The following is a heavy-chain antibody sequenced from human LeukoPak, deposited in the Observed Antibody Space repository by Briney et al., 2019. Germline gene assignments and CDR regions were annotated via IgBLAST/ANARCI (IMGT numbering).Heavy chain of an antibody. J-gene: IGHJ2*01. CDR3: ARQAVRATGTAEYFDL. D-gene: IGHD1-26*01. V-gene: IGHV5-51*01. CDR1: GYSFTTYW. Sequence: GESLKISCKASGYSFTTYWSGWVRQMPGKGLEWMGIIHPGDSDTRYSPSFQGQVTISADRSISTAYLQWSSLKAPDTAMYYCARQAVRATGTAEYFDLWGRGSLVTVSS. CDR2: IHPGDSDT.